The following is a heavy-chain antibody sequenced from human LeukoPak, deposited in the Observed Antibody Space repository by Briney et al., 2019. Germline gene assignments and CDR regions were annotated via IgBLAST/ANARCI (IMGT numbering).Heavy chain of an antibody. CDR3: TKSTPPDPN. Sequence: GGPLRHSCAASGFTVSRNDLSWVRQAPGKGLEWVSVLSNTGTTYYADSVKGRFTISRDNSNNTLYLRMDSIRVEDTAIYYCTKSTPPDPNWGQGTMVTVSS. V-gene: IGHV3-53*01. CDR1: GFTVSRND. CDR2: LSNTGTT. J-gene: IGHJ3*01.